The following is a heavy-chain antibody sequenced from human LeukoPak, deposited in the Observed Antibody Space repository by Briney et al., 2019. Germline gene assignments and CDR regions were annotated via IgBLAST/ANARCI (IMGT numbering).Heavy chain of an antibody. D-gene: IGHD3-22*01. V-gene: IGHV4-4*09. CDR3: ARTNYYDSSDYPGLFDY. Sequence: SETLSLTCTVSGGSISSYYWSWIRQPPGKGLEWIGYIYTSGSTNYNPSLKSRVTISVNTSKNQFSLKLSSVTAADTAVYHCARTNYYDSSDYPGLFDYWGQGTLVTVSS. J-gene: IGHJ4*02. CDR2: IYTSGST. CDR1: GGSISSYY.